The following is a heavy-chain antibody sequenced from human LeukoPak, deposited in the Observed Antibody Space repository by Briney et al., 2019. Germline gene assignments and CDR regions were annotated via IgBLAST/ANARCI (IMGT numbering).Heavy chain of an antibody. V-gene: IGHV4-38-2*02. CDR2: IYHSGST. CDR1: SYSVRSDYY. D-gene: IGHD2-2*01. J-gene: IGHJ6*03. Sequence: SETLSLTCAVSSYSVRSDYYWGWIRQPPGKGLEWIGSIYHSGSTYHNPSLKSRVTISVDTSKNQFYLNLRSVTAADTAVYYCARDRRDYCSSTSCYPYYYYYMDVWGKGTTVTVSS. CDR3: ARDRRDYCSSTSCYPYYYYYMDV.